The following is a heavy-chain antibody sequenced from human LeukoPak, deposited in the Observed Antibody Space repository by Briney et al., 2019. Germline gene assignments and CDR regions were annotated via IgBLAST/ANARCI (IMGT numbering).Heavy chain of an antibody. CDR3: AKAPRFYYDSSGYWNWFDP. CDR1: VFTFDDYA. Sequence: GGSLRLSCAASVFTFDDYAMHCVRRAPGTGWEWVSGISGNSGSRGYAVSVKGRFTISRDNAKNSLYLQKNSLRAEDTALYYCAKAPRFYYDSSGYWNWFDPWGPGTLVTVSS. J-gene: IGHJ5*02. D-gene: IGHD3-22*01. CDR2: ISGNSGSR. V-gene: IGHV3-9*01.